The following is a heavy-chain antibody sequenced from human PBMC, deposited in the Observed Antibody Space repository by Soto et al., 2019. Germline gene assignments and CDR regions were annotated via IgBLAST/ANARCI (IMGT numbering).Heavy chain of an antibody. D-gene: IGHD2-2*01. V-gene: IGHV4-34*01. J-gene: IGHJ3*02. CDR1: GESFSGYY. Sequence: QVQLQQWGAGLLKPSETLSLTCAVYGESFSGYYWSWIRQPPGKGLEWIGEINHSGSTNYNLSLKSGATISVDTSNSQFSLKLSSMTAAVTAMYYGARSEVLLDAFDIWVQATMVTVSS. CDR3: ARSEVLLDAFDI. CDR2: INHSGST.